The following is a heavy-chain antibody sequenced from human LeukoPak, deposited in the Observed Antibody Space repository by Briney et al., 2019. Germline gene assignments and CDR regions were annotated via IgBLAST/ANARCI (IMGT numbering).Heavy chain of an antibody. D-gene: IGHD2-15*01. V-gene: IGHV1-2*06. CDR3: ASGVVVVAATLFDD. CDR1: GYIFTGYY. CDR2: INPNSGGT. Sequence: ASVKVSCKASGYIFTGYYMHWVRQAPGQGLEWMGRINPNSGGTNYAQKFQGRVTMTRDTSISTAYMELSRLRSDDTAVYYCASGVVVVAATLFDDWGQGTLVTVSS. J-gene: IGHJ4*02.